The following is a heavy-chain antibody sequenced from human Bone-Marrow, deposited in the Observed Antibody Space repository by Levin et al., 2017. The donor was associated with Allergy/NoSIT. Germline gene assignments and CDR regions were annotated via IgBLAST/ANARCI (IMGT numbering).Heavy chain of an antibody. J-gene: IGHJ3*02. Sequence: GSLRLSCTVSGGSISSSSYYWGWIRQPPGKGLEWIGSIYYSGSTYYNPSLKSRVTISVDTSKNQFSLKLSSVTAADTAVYYCARDTFRITIFGVVISNDAFDIWGQGTMVTVSS. CDR3: ARDTFRITIFGVVISNDAFDI. D-gene: IGHD3-3*01. CDR2: IYYSGST. CDR1: GGSISSSSYY. V-gene: IGHV4-39*07.